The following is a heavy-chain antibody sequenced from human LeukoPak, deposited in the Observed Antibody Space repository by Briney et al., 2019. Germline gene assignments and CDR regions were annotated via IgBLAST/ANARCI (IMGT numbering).Heavy chain of an antibody. CDR2: ISGGGGST. CDR1: GFTFTSYS. Sequence: GGSLRLSCAASGFTFTSYSMNWVRQAPGKGLKWVSTISGGGGSTYYADSVKGRFTISRDNSKNTLYLQVNSLRAEDTAVYYCAKQLGYCSDGSCYFPYWGQGTLVTVSS. D-gene: IGHD2-15*01. V-gene: IGHV3-23*01. J-gene: IGHJ4*02. CDR3: AKQLGYCSDGSCYFPY.